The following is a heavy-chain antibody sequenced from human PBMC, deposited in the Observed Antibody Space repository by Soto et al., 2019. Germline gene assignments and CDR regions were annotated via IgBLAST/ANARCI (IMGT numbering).Heavy chain of an antibody. CDR2: ISAYNGNT. Sequence: ASVKVSCKASGYTFTSYGISWVRQAPGQGLEWMGWISAYNGNTNYAQKLQGRVAMTTDTSTSTAYMELRSLRSDDTAVYYCARDQSRLWELLRSKATDVWCKRTTGTGS. D-gene: IGHD1-26*01. CDR1: GYTFTSYG. J-gene: IGHJ6*03. CDR3: ARDQSRLWELLRSKATDV. V-gene: IGHV1-18*01.